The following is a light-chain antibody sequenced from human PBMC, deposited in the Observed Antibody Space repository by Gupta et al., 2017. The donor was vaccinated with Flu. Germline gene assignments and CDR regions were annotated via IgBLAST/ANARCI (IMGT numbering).Light chain of an antibody. J-gene: IGKJ4*01. CDR3: QHYNSYPHS. CDR1: QDIATW. CDR2: AAS. V-gene: IGKV1D-16*01. Sequence: PSSLSASVGDTVTITCRASQDIATWLAWYQLKPEKAPKSLIYAASSLQSGVPSRFSGTGSGTEFTLTISSLQPEDFATYYCQHYNSYPHSFGGGTKVEIK.